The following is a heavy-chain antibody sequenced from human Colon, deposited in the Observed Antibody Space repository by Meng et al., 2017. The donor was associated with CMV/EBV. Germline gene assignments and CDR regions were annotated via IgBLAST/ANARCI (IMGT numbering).Heavy chain of an antibody. V-gene: IGHV3-30-3*02. Sequence: GGSLRLSCEASGFTFSSYAMHWVRQAPGKGLEWVAFIVYDGSNGYSVESVKGRFTISRDNSKNTLYLQMNNLRPEDTALYFCAKDSGVETCYLDYWGQGTLVTVSS. D-gene: IGHD3-3*01. CDR2: IVYDGSNG. CDR3: AKDSGVETCYLDY. J-gene: IGHJ4*02. CDR1: GFTFSSYA.